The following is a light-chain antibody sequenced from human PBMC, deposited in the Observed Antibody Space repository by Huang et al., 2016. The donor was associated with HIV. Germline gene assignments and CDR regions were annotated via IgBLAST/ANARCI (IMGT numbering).Light chain of an antibody. J-gene: IGKJ1*01. V-gene: IGKV1-5*03. CDR2: KAS. Sequence: DIQMTQSASTLSASVGDRVTITCRASQTISNWLAWYQQKPWKAPNLLIYKASTSESGVPSRFSGSGSGTEFTLTISSLQPDDFATYYCHHYNSYSGAFGQGTKVEIK. CDR1: QTISNW. CDR3: HHYNSYSGA.